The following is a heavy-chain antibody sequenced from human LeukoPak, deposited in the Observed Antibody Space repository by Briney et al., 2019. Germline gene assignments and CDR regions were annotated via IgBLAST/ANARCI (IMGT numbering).Heavy chain of an antibody. V-gene: IGHV1-69*05. CDR2: IIPIFGTA. D-gene: IGHD6-6*01. J-gene: IGHJ5*02. Sequence: GASVKVSCKASGGTFSSYAISWVRQAPGQGLEWMGGIIPIFGTANYAQKFQGRVTITTDESTSTAYMELSSLRSEVTAVYYCARDPWLAARPQVPDNWFDPWGQGTLVTVSS. CDR1: GGTFSSYA. CDR3: ARDPWLAARPQVPDNWFDP.